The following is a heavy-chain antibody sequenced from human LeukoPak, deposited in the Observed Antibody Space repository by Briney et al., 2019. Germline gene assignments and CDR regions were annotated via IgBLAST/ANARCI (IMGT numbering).Heavy chain of an antibody. D-gene: IGHD5-12*01. V-gene: IGHV1-2*02. Sequence: ASVKVSCKASGGTFSSYAISWVRQAPGQGLEWMGWIYPKSGGTNYAQKFQSRVTMTRDTSITTAFMELSILKSDDTAVYYCVRDGYSGGAFDIWGQGTMVTVSS. J-gene: IGHJ3*02. CDR3: VRDGYSGGAFDI. CDR2: IYPKSGGT. CDR1: GGTFSSYA.